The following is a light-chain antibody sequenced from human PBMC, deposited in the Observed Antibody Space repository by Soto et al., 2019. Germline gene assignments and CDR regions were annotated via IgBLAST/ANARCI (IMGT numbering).Light chain of an antibody. CDR2: GAS. J-gene: IGKJ1*01. CDR3: QQYNNWPGT. V-gene: IGKV3-15*01. Sequence: EIAMTQSPATLSVSPGERVTLSCRASQNIRNNLAWYQQKPGQTPRLLISGASTRVTGISARFSGSGYGTEFTLTSSSLQSEDFAVYYCQQYNNWPGTFGQGTKVEIK. CDR1: QNIRNN.